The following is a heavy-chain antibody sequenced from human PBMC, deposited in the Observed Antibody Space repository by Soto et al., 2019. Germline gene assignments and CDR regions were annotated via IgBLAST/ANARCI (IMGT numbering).Heavy chain of an antibody. D-gene: IGHD5-18*01. V-gene: IGHV4-34*01. CDR1: GGSFSGYY. CDR2: INHSGST. CDR3: ARVGIGYSYGLFDY. Sequence: SETLSLTCAVYGGSFSGYYWSWIRQPPGKGLEWIGEINHSGSTNYNPSLKSRVTISVDTSKNQFSLKLSSVTAADTAVYYCARVGIGYSYGLFDYWGQRTLVTVSS. J-gene: IGHJ4*02.